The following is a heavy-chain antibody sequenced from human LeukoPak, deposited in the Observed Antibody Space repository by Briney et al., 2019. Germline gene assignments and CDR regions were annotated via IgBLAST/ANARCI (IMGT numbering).Heavy chain of an antibody. D-gene: IGHD3-22*01. Sequence: SETLSLTCAVSGGSISSGGYSWSWIRQPPGKGLEWIGYIYHSGSTYYNPSLKSRVTISVDRSKNQFSLKLSSVTAADTAVYYCARATYYYDSSGGAFDIWGQGTMVTVSS. CDR1: GGSISSGGYS. J-gene: IGHJ3*02. CDR2: IYHSGST. CDR3: ARATYYYDSSGGAFDI. V-gene: IGHV4-30-2*01.